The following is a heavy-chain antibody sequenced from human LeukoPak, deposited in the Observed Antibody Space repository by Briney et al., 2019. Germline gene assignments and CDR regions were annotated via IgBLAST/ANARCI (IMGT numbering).Heavy chain of an antibody. D-gene: IGHD6-13*01. V-gene: IGHV3-21*01. CDR2: ISSSSSYI. Sequence: GGSLRLSCAASGFTFSSYSMNWVRQAPGKGLEWVSSISSSSSYIYYADSVKGRSTISRDNAKNSLYLQMNSLRAEDTAVYYCARYSSSWTWFDPWGQGTLVTVSS. CDR1: GFTFSSYS. J-gene: IGHJ5*02. CDR3: ARYSSSWTWFDP.